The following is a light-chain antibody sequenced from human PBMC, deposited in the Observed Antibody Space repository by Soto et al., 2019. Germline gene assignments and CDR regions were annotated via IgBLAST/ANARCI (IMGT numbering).Light chain of an antibody. Sequence: QSALTQPASVSGSPGQSITISCTGTSSDVGGYNYVSWYQQHPGKAPKLMIYEVSNRPSGVPDRFSGSKSGNTASLTISGLQAEDEADYYCCSYGGSLYVFGTGTKLTVL. CDR1: SSDVGGYNY. CDR3: CSYGGSLYV. V-gene: IGLV2-14*01. J-gene: IGLJ1*01. CDR2: EVS.